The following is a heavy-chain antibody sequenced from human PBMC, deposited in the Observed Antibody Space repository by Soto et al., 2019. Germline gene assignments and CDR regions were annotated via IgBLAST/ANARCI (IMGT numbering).Heavy chain of an antibody. J-gene: IGHJ4*02. V-gene: IGHV2-5*02. CDR1: GFSLSTSGVG. Sequence: QITLKESGPTLVKPTQTLTLTCTFSGFSLSTSGVGVGWIRQPPGKALEWLTLIYWDDDKRYSPSLKSRLTITKDTSKSQVVLTLTYMDPVDTGTYYCARRRDSSGYYHQFDYWGQGTLVTVSS. CDR2: IYWDDDK. CDR3: ARRRDSSGYYHQFDY. D-gene: IGHD3-22*01.